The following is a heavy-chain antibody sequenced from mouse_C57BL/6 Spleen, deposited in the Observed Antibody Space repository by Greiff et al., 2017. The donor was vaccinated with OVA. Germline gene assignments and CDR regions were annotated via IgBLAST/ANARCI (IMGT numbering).Heavy chain of an antibody. V-gene: IGHV5-4*01. CDR2: ISDGGSYT. CDR3: ARDTSYDHWYFDV. Sequence: EVKLVESGGGLVKPGGSLKLSCAASGFTFSSYAMSWVRQTPEKRLEWVATISDGGSYTYYPDNVKGRFTISRDNAKNNLYLQMSHLKSEDTAMYYCARDTSYDHWYFDVWGTGTTVTVSS. J-gene: IGHJ1*03. CDR1: GFTFSSYA. D-gene: IGHD2-3*01.